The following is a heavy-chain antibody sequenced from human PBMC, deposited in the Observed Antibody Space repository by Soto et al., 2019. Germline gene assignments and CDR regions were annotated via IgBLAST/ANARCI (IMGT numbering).Heavy chain of an antibody. CDR3: FGGNWAGDGYFVPCCDP. Sequence: PSEALSLTSTVSGGSISSRSYYRSWIQQHPGKGQERIGYIYYSGSTNYNPSLKSRVTISVDTSKNQFSLNLSSVTAADTAVYFCFGGNWAGDGYFVPCCDPWGQGTLVSVS. J-gene: IGHJ5*02. D-gene: IGHD2-21*02. V-gene: IGHV4-61*01. CDR2: IYYSGST. CDR1: GGSISSRSYY.